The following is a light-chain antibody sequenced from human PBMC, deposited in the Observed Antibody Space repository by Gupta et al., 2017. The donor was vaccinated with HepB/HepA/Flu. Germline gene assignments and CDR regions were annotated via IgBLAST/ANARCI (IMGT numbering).Light chain of an antibody. J-gene: IGLJ2*01. CDR2: RNN. CDR1: SSNSGSDY. Sequence: QSVLTQPPSASGTPGQRVTIPCSGSSSNSGSDYVYWYQQLPGTAPKLHMYRNNQRPSGVPDRFSGSKSGTSASLAINGLRSEDEADYYCATKDDSLYVVFGGGTKLTVL. CDR3: ATKDDSLYVV. V-gene: IGLV1-47*01.